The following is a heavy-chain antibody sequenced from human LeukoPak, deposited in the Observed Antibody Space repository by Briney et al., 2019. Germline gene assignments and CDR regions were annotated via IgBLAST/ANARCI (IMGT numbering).Heavy chain of an antibody. CDR2: INPNGGGT. D-gene: IGHD2-8*01. CDR1: GYTFTGYY. CDR3: ARSWSYCTNGVCYRGRPNDWFDP. V-gene: IGHV1-2*02. Sequence: ASVKVSCKASGYTFTGYYMHWVRQAPGQGLEGMGWINPNGGGTNYAQKFQGRVTMTRDTSISTAYMELSRLRSADTVVYYCARSWSYCTNGVCYRGRPNDWFDPWGQGTLVTVSS. J-gene: IGHJ5*02.